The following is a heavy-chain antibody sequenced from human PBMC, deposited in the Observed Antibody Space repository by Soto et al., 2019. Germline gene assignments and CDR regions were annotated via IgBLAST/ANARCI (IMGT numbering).Heavy chain of an antibody. CDR1: GFTFSSYS. D-gene: IGHD2-2*03. CDR3: ASLDIVVVPASELGFDP. J-gene: IGHJ5*02. CDR2: ISSSSSTI. Sequence: EVQLVESGGGLVQPGGSLRLSCAASGFTFSSYSMNWVRQAPGKGLEWVSYISSSSSTIYYADSVKGRFTISRDNAKNSLYLRMTSLRAEDTAGYYCASLDIVVVPASELGFDPWGQGTLVTVSS. V-gene: IGHV3-48*01.